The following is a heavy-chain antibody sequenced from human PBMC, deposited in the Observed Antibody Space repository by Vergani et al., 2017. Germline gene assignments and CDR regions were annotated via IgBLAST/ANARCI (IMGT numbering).Heavy chain of an antibody. D-gene: IGHD4-17*01. CDR2: IYYSGST. CDR1: GGSISSYY. J-gene: IGHJ3*02. V-gene: IGHV4-39*01. Sequence: QVQLQESGPGLVKPSETLSLTCTVSGGSISSYYWGWIRQPPGKGLEWIGSIYYSGSTYYNPSLKSRVTISVDTSKNQFSLKLSSVTAADTAVYYCAVLRLGDYGDYDDAFDIWGQGTMVTVSS. CDR3: AVLRLGDYGDYDDAFDI.